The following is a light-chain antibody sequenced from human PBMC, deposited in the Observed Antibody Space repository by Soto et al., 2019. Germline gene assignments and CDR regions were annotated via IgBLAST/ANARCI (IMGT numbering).Light chain of an antibody. V-gene: IGKV3-15*01. CDR3: QQYGSSPGT. Sequence: EIVMTQSPATLSVSPGERATLSCRASQSVSSNLAWYQQNPGQAPRLLIYGASTRATGIPARFSGSGSGTEFTLTISRLEPEDFAVYYCQQYGSSPGTFGQGTKVDI. CDR1: QSVSSN. CDR2: GAS. J-gene: IGKJ1*01.